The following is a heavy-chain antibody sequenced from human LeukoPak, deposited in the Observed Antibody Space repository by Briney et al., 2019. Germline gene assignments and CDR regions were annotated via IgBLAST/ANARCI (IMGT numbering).Heavy chain of an antibody. Sequence: SSETLSLACAVYGGSFSGYYCSWLRQPPGKGLEWTGEIKHSGSTNYNPSLKGRVTISVDTSKNQFSLKLSSVTAADTAVYYCARVTRVTHYYYYYMDGGGKGTTVTVS. CDR2: IKHSGST. V-gene: IGHV4-34*01. CDR1: GGSFSGYY. J-gene: IGHJ6*03. D-gene: IGHD4-11*01. CDR3: ARVTRVTHYYYYYMDG.